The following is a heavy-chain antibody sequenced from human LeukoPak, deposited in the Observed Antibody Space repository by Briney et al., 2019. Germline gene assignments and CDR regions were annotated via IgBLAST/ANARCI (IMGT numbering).Heavy chain of an antibody. CDR2: ISGSGGST. D-gene: IGHD3-10*01. V-gene: IGHV3-23*01. CDR1: GFTFSSYA. CDR3: AKDPVLLWFGEPSSYFDD. J-gene: IGHJ4*02. Sequence: GGSLRLSCAASGFTFSSYAMSWVRQAPGKGLEWVSAISGSGGSTYYADSVKGRFTISRDNSKNTLYLQMNSLRAEDTAVYYCAKDPVLLWFGEPSSYFDDWGQGTLVTVSS.